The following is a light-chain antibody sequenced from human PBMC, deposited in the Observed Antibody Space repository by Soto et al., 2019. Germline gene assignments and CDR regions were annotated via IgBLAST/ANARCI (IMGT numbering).Light chain of an antibody. Sequence: DLQMTQSPSSLSASVGDRVTITCRASQSISSYLNWYQQKPGKAPKHLIYAASSLQSGVPSRFSVSGPVPDFTLPISSLQPDDFATYYCQQSYSTQYTFGQGTKLQIK. J-gene: IGKJ2*01. V-gene: IGKV1-39*01. CDR1: QSISSY. CDR3: QQSYSTQYT. CDR2: AAS.